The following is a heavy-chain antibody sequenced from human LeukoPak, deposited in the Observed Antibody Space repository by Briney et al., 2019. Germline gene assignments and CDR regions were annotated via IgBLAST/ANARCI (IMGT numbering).Heavy chain of an antibody. Sequence: ASVKVSCKVSGYTLTELSMHWVRQAPGQGLEWMGWINPNSGGTNYAQKFQGRVTMTRDTSISTAYMELSRLRSDDTAVYYCARDGKAARSAFYYYYYYMDVWGKGTTVTVSS. CDR3: ARDGKAARSAFYYYYYYMDV. CDR2: INPNSGGT. D-gene: IGHD6-6*01. J-gene: IGHJ6*03. CDR1: GYTLTELS. V-gene: IGHV1-2*02.